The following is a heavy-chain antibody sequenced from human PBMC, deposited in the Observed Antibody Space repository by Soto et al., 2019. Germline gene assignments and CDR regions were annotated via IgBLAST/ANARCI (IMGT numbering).Heavy chain of an antibody. CDR1: GYTFTSYD. D-gene: IGHD3-10*01. V-gene: IGHV1-8*01. CDR2: MNPNSGNT. CDR3: ARDMARTVWFGVPMDV. J-gene: IGHJ6*02. Sequence: ASVKVSCKASGYTFTSYDINWVRQATGQGLEWMGWMNPNSGNTGYAQKFQGRATMTRNTSISTAYMELNSLRAEDTAVYYCARDMARTVWFGVPMDVWGQGTTVTVSS.